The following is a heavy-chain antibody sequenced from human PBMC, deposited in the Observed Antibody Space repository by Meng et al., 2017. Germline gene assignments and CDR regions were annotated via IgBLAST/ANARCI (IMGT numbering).Heavy chain of an antibody. V-gene: IGHV1-2*06. CDR3: ARDEDISAAGKLFGDY. CDR2: IDPKNGDT. D-gene: IGHD6-13*01. J-gene: IGHJ4*02. Sequence: QGQSGADVKKSGAVVKDSCKPSGYNLPDYDRQWVRQAPGQGLEWMGRIDPKNGDTHYAQKFQGRVTMTGDTSISTAYMDLSGLRSDDTAVYYCARDEDISAAGKLFGDYWGQGTLVTVSS. CDR1: GYNLPDYD.